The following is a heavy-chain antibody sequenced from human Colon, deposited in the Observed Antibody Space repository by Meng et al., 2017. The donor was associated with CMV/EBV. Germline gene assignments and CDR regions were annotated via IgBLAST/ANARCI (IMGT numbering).Heavy chain of an antibody. CDR3: AREGSVMMDEAFDI. J-gene: IGHJ3*02. CDR2: RSYSGHF. V-gene: IGHV4-59*01. Sequence: GSLRLSCTVSGDSSTTYYWSWIRQPPGKGLEWVGYRSYSGHFKSNPTLKSRVTMSVDTSKNQFSLTVESVTAADTAMYYCAREGSVMMDEAFDIWGQGTMVTVSS. CDR1: GDSSTTYY. D-gene: IGHD2-21*01.